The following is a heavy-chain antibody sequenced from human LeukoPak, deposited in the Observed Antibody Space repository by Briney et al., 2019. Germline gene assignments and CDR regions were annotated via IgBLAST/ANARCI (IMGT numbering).Heavy chain of an antibody. CDR3: ARGRTPYYGSGSYVFDY. J-gene: IGHJ4*02. CDR1: GGSISSGCYY. CDR2: IYYSGST. Sequence: SETLSLTCTVSGGSISSGCYYWSWIRQHPGKGLEWIVYIYYSGSTYYNPSLKSLFTISVYTSKNQFSLKLSSVTAADTAVYYCARGRTPYYGSGSYVFDYWGQGTLVTVSS. D-gene: IGHD3-10*01. V-gene: IGHV4-31*01.